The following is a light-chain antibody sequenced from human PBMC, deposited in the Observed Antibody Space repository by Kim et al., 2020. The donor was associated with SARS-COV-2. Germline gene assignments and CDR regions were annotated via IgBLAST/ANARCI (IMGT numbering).Light chain of an antibody. Sequence: DIVMTQSPATLSVSPGEGATLSCRASQSITSHLAWYQQKLGQAPRLLIYDASTRATGVPARFSGSGSGTEFTLTISSLQSEDFAIYYCEKYRNWPRTFGQGTKVDIK. V-gene: IGKV3-15*01. CDR2: DAS. CDR3: EKYRNWPRT. J-gene: IGKJ1*01. CDR1: QSITSH.